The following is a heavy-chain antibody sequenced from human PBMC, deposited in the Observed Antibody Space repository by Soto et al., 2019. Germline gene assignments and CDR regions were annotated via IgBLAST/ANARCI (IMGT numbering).Heavy chain of an antibody. J-gene: IGHJ5*02. CDR1: GGSISSGDYY. V-gene: IGHV4-30-4*01. CDR3: ARVLGYYDSSGLDRVEWFDP. CDR2: IYYSGST. D-gene: IGHD3-22*01. Sequence: QVQLQESGPGLVKPSQTLSLTCTVSGGSISSGDYYWSWIRQPPGKGLEWIGYIYYSGSTYYNPSLKSRVTISVDTSKNQFSLKLSSVTAADTAVYYCARVLGYYDSSGLDRVEWFDPWGQGTLVTVSS.